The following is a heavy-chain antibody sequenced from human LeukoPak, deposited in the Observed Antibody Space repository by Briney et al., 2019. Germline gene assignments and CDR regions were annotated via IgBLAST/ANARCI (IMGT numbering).Heavy chain of an antibody. J-gene: IGHJ6*03. Sequence: ASVKVSCKASGYTFTSYGISWVRQAPGQGLEWMGWISGYNGNTNYAQKFQGRVTMTTDTSTSTAYMELGSLRSDDTAVYYCARVGKVSGSYYYMDVWGKGTTVTVSS. CDR2: ISGYNGNT. V-gene: IGHV1-18*01. CDR3: ARVGKVSGSYYYMDV. CDR1: GYTFTSYG. D-gene: IGHD1-26*01.